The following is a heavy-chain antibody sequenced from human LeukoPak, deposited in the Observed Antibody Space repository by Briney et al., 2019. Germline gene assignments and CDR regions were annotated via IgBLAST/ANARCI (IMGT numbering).Heavy chain of an antibody. V-gene: IGHV1-24*01. CDR3: ATAERGAAAAEYYFDY. CDR1: GYTLTELS. Sequence: GASVKVSCKVSGYTLTELSMHWVRQAPGKGLEWMGGFDPEDGGTIYAQKFQGRVTMTEDTSTDTAYMELSSLRPEDTAVYYCATAERGAAAAEYYFDYWGQGTLVTVSS. J-gene: IGHJ4*02. CDR2: FDPEDGGT. D-gene: IGHD6-13*01.